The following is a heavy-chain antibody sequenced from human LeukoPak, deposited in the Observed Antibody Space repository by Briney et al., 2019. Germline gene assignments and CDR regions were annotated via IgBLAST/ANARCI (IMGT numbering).Heavy chain of an antibody. CDR1: GFTVSSNY. CDR3: TRGPGSTWYSDY. J-gene: IGHJ4*02. D-gene: IGHD6-13*01. V-gene: IGHV3-66*02. Sequence: GGSLRLSCAASGFTVSSNYMNWVRQAPGKGLEWVSIIYSGGDTYYADSVKGRFTISRDNSRNTLYLQMNSLRAEDTAVYYCTRGPGSTWYSDYWGQGTLVTVSS. CDR2: IYSGGDT.